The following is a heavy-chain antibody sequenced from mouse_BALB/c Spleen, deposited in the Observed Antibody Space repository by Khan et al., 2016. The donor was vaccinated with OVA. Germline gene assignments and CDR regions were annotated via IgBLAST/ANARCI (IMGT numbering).Heavy chain of an antibody. CDR3: ARSNYYGRGLYAMDY. D-gene: IGHD1-1*01. CDR1: GYTFTSYW. CDR2: IGPGSGSA. V-gene: IGHV1S41*01. J-gene: IGHJ4*01. Sequence: DLVEPGASVKLSCKASGYTFTSYWINWIKERPGQGLEWIGQIGPGSGSAYYNELFKGKATLTVDTSSSTFYIQLTSLSSEDSAVYFCARSNYYGRGLYAMDYWGQGTSVTVSS.